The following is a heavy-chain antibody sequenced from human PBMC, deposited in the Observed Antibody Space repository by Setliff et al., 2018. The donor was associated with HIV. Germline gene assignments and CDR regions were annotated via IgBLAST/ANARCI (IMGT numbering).Heavy chain of an antibody. J-gene: IGHJ5*02. CDR2: IDSSGTT. CDR1: GGSFGVYR. D-gene: IGHD3-10*01. Sequence: SETLSLTCTISGGSFGVYRWSWIRQSAGGGLEWIGRIDSSGTTDYKPSLKGRVAISVDTSRNQFSLRVTSVTAADTAVYFCARDRHSSGLGSYGPWGPGILVTVS. CDR3: ARDRHSSGLGSYGP. V-gene: IGHV4-4*07.